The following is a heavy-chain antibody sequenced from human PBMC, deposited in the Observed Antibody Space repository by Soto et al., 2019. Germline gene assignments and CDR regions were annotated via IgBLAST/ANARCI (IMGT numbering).Heavy chain of an antibody. J-gene: IGHJ4*02. CDR3: ARVVSGYDYVWGSYRLYYFDY. CDR1: GGSFSGYY. Sequence: SSETLSLTCAVYGGSFSGYYWSWIRQPPGKGLEWIGEINHSGSTNYNPSLKSRVTISVDTSKNQFSLKLSSVTAADTAVYYCARVVSGYDYVWGSYRLYYFDYWGQGTLVTVSS. CDR2: INHSGST. V-gene: IGHV4-34*01. D-gene: IGHD3-16*02.